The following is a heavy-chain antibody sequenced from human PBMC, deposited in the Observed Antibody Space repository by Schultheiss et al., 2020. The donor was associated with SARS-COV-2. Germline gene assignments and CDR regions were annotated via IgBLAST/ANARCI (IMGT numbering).Heavy chain of an antibody. CDR2: INHSGST. CDR3: ARGPVGSGSYYLTSFDY. V-gene: IGHV4-34*01. CDR1: GGSFSGYY. J-gene: IGHJ4*02. D-gene: IGHD1-26*01. Sequence: SETLSLTCAVYGGSFSGYYWSWIRQPPGKGLEWIGEINHSGSTNYNPSLKSRVTISVDTSKNQFSLKLSSVTAADTAVYYCARGPVGSGSYYLTSFDYWGQGTLVTVSS.